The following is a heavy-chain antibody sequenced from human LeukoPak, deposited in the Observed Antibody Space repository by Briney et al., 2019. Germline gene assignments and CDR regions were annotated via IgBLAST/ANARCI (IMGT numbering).Heavy chain of an antibody. Sequence: PGGSLRLSCAASGFTFSSYWMSWVRQAPGKGLEWVANIKQDGSEKYYVDSVKGRFTISRDNAKNSLYLQMNSLRAEDTAVYYCARYHDSMFPSLGYWGQGTLVTVSS. D-gene: IGHD2-2*01. V-gene: IGHV3-7*03. CDR3: ARYHDSMFPSLGY. CDR2: IKQDGSEK. J-gene: IGHJ4*02. CDR1: GFTFSSYW.